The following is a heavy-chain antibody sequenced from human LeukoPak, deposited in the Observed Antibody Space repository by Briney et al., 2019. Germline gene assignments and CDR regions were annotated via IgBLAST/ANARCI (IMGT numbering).Heavy chain of an antibody. Sequence: PSETLSLTCAVYGGSFSGYYWSWIRQPPGKGLEWIGEINHSGSTNYNPSLKSRVTISVDTSKNQFSLKLSSVTAADTAVYYCARAGVNYYGSGSYRWFDPWGQGTLVTVSS. CDR2: INHSGST. D-gene: IGHD3-10*01. CDR1: GGSFSGYY. J-gene: IGHJ5*02. V-gene: IGHV4-34*01. CDR3: ARAGVNYYGSGSYRWFDP.